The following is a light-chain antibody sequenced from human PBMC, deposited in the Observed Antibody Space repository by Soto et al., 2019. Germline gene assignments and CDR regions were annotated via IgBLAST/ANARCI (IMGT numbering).Light chain of an antibody. CDR3: SSYTSSSTLV. CDR1: SSDVGGYNY. V-gene: IGLV2-14*01. CDR2: EVS. J-gene: IGLJ1*01. Sequence: QAVLTQPASVSGSPGQSITISCTGTSSDVGGYNYVSWYQQHPGKAPKLMIYEVSNRPSGVSNRFSGFKSGNTASLIFSGLQCEVEVDYFRSSYTSSSTLVFGTGTKLTVL.